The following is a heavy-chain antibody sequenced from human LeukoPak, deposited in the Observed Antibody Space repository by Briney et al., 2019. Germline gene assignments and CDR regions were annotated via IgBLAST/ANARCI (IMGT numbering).Heavy chain of an antibody. V-gene: IGHV4-34*01. CDR2: INHSGST. CDR1: VGPSVVTT. J-gene: IGHJ5*02. D-gene: IGHD6-19*01. Sequence: PSETLSSPALSMVGPSVVTTGAGSASPQGRGWSGLGEINHSGSTNYNPSLKSRVTISVDTSKNQFSLKLSSVTAADTAVYYCARGPRIDPYSSGWYGWFDPWGQGTLVTVSS. CDR3: ARGPRIDPYSSGWYGWFDP.